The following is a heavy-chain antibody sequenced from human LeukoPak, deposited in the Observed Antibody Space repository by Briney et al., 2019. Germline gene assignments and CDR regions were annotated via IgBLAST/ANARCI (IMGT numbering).Heavy chain of an antibody. CDR1: GYTFTSYG. V-gene: IGHV1-18*01. J-gene: IGHJ4*02. CDR3: ARERVTYYDILTGRTETYYFDY. Sequence: ASVKVSCKASGYTFTSYGISWVRQAPGQGLEWMGWISAYNGNTNYAQKLQGRVTMTTDTSTSTAYMELSRLRSDDTAVYYCARERVTYYDILTGRTETYYFDYRGQGRLVTVSS. D-gene: IGHD3-9*01. CDR2: ISAYNGNT.